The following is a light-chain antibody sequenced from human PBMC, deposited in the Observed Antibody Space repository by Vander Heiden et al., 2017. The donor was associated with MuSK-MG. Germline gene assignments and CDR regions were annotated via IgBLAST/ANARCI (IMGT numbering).Light chain of an antibody. CDR3: LQSYSTPGT. J-gene: IGKJ1*01. CDR2: SAS. V-gene: IGKV1-39*01. CDR1: HNVSSY. Sequence: DIQMTQSPSSLSAPVGDRASIPCLASHNVSSYLNWYQQKPGKAPKLLIYSASSLPSGVPSRFSGSGSGTDFTLTISSLQPEDFATYYCLQSYSTPGTFGQGTKVEIK.